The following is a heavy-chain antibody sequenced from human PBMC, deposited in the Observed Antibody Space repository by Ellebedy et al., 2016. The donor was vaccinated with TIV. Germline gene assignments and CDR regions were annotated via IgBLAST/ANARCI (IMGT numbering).Heavy chain of an antibody. Sequence: GESLKISXAASGFIFGNYAMTWVRQAPGKGLEWVSSIDRRGSHTYYADSVKGRFAISRDNSRNTLYLQMNSLRAEDTAVYHCAEEFESGWYLDHWGQGTQVTVSS. CDR2: IDRRGSHT. CDR3: AEEFESGWYLDH. J-gene: IGHJ4*02. CDR1: GFIFGNYA. V-gene: IGHV3-23*05. D-gene: IGHD6-19*01.